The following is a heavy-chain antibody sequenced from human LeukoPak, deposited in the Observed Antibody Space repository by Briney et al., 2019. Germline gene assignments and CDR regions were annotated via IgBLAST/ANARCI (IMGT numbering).Heavy chain of an antibody. Sequence: ASVKVSCKASGYTFTDYHLHWVRQAPGQGFEWMGWINPNSGDTNYAQKFQGRVTMTRDTSISTAHMEMSRLRSDDTAVYYCARANFLYCSSTTCLFDYWGQGTLVTVSS. CDR1: GYTFTDYH. CDR2: INPNSGDT. J-gene: IGHJ4*02. V-gene: IGHV1-2*02. D-gene: IGHD2-2*01. CDR3: ARANFLYCSSTTCLFDY.